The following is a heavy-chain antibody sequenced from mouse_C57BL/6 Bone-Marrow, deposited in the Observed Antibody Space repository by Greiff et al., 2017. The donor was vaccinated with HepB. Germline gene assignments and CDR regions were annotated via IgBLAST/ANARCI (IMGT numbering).Heavy chain of an antibody. D-gene: IGHD2-2*01. CDR2: IYPGGGYT. CDR1: GYTFTNYW. Sequence: VQLQQSGAELVRPGPSVKMSCKASGYTFTNYWIGWAKQRPGHGLEWIGDIYPGGGYTNYNEKFKGKATLTADKSSSTAYMQFSSLTSEDSAIYYCARSIYYGYATGFAYWGQGTLVTVSA. J-gene: IGHJ3*01. CDR3: ARSIYYGYATGFAY. V-gene: IGHV1-63*01.